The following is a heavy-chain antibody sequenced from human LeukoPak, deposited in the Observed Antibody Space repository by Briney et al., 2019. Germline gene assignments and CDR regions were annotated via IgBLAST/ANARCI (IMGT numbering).Heavy chain of an antibody. V-gene: IGHV3-30*03. CDR2: ISYDGSNK. J-gene: IGHJ4*02. D-gene: IGHD6-19*01. CDR3: ARDDVAVAGTSDFDY. CDR1: GFTFSSYG. Sequence: PGRSLRLSCAASGFTFSSYGMHWVRQAPGKGLEWVAVISYDGSNKYYADSVKGRFTISRDNAKNSLYLQMNSLRAEDTAVYYCARDDVAVAGTSDFDYWGQGTLVTVSS.